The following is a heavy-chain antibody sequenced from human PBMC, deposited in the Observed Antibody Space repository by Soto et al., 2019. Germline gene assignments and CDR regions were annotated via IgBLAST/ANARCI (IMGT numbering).Heavy chain of an antibody. V-gene: IGHV3-7*01. CDR3: ARDADYGSGASVNHYLEC. D-gene: IGHD3-10*01. CDR2: IKLDASEK. CDR1: GFTFSFYW. J-gene: IGHJ4*01. Sequence: EVQLVESGGGLVQPGGSLRLSCAASGFTFSFYWMSWVRQAPGKGLEWLGTIKLDASEKKYVDSVKGRFTMSRDNAKNSLYLQMDSLRAEDTAVYFCARDADYGSGASVNHYLECWGRGTLVTVSS.